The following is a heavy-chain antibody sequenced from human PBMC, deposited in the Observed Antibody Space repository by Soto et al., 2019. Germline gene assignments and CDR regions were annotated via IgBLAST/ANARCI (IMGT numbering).Heavy chain of an antibody. J-gene: IGHJ5*02. CDR3: ATQAPRRGNWFDP. CDR1: GYTLTELS. V-gene: IGHV1-24*01. CDR2: LDPEDGET. Sequence: QVQLVQSGAEVKKPGASVKVSCKVSGYTLTELSMHWVRQAPGKGLEWMGGLDPEDGETIYAQKFQGRVTMTEDTSTDPASMELSSLRSADTAVYYCATQAPRRGNWFDPWGQGTLVTVSS.